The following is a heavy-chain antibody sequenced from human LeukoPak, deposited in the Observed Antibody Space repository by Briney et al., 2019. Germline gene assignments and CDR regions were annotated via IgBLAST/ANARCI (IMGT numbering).Heavy chain of an antibody. Sequence: GGSLRLSCAASGFAVSTNYMSWVRKAPGKGLELVSVIYSGGSTYYADSVKGRFTISRDSSKNTLYLQMNSLRAEDTAVYYCARESLYYDSSGPGVWGQGTTVTVSS. V-gene: IGHV3-66*02. J-gene: IGHJ6*02. CDR2: IYSGGST. CDR3: ARESLYYDSSGPGV. CDR1: GFAVSTNY. D-gene: IGHD3-22*01.